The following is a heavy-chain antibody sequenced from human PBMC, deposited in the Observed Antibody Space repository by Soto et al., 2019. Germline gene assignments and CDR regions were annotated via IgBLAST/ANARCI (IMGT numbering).Heavy chain of an antibody. CDR2: INSDGSIT. CDR1: GFTFSSYW. J-gene: IGHJ4*02. D-gene: IGHD3-16*02. CDR3: VRYPRTVGGSYRPDY. V-gene: IGHV3-74*01. Sequence: GGSLRLSCAASGFTFSSYWMHWVRQVPEKGLVWVSRINSDGSITNYADAVKGRFTISRDNVKNTLYLQMNSLRAEDTAVYYCVRYPRTVGGSYRPDYWGQGTLVTSPQ.